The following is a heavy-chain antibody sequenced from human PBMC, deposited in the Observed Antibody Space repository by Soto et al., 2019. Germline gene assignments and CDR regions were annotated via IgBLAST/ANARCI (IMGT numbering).Heavy chain of an antibody. V-gene: IGHV4-34*01. CDR1: GGSFSGYY. Sequence: SETLSLTCAVYGGSFSGYYWSWIRQPPGKGLEWIGEINHSGSTNYNSSLKSRVTISVDTSKNQFSLKLSSVTAADTAVYYCARGSNVLLWFGESPHWFDPWGQGTLVTVSS. CDR2: INHSGST. D-gene: IGHD3-10*01. CDR3: ARGSNVLLWFGESPHWFDP. J-gene: IGHJ5*02.